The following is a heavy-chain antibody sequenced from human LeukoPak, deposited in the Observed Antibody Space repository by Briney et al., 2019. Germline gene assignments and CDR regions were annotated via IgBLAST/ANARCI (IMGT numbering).Heavy chain of an antibody. CDR2: ISADGGST. V-gene: IGHV3-43*02. CDR3: AKESGKFDY. CDR1: GFAVSSNY. Sequence: GGSLRLSCAASGFAVSSNYMTWVRQAPGKGLEWVSLISADGGSTFSADSVKGRFSISRDNSKNSLYLQMNSLRSEDTAMYYCAKESGKFDYWGQGTLVAVSS. J-gene: IGHJ4*02.